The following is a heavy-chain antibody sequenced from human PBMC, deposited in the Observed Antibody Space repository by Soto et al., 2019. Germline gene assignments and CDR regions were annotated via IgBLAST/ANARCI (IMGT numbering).Heavy chain of an antibody. CDR1: GFTFSSYA. CDR3: AKDRGYDSRGSGFDL. V-gene: IGHV3-23*01. CDR2: ISGSGGST. J-gene: IGHJ2*01. D-gene: IGHD3-22*01. Sequence: GGSLRLSCTASGFTFSSYAMSWVRQAPGKGLEWISAISGSGGSTYYADSVKGRFTISRDNSKNTLYLQMNSLRAEDTAVYYCAKDRGYDSRGSGFDLWGRGTLVTVSP.